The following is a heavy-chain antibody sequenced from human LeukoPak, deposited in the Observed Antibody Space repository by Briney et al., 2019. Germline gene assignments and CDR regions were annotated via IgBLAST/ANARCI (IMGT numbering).Heavy chain of an antibody. CDR1: GFTFSDYY. CDR3: ARVPRSGGSIDY. V-gene: IGHV3-11*01. CDR2: ISSSGGTT. Sequence: GGSLRLSCAASGFTFSDYYMTWIRQAPGKGLEWVSYISSSGGTTHYADPVKGRFTISRNNAKNSLFVQMSNLRAEDTAVYYCARVPRSGGSIDYWGQGTLVTVSS. J-gene: IGHJ4*02. D-gene: IGHD6-19*01.